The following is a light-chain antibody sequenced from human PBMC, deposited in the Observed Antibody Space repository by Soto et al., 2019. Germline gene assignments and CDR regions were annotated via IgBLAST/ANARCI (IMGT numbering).Light chain of an antibody. CDR2: KAS. CDR3: QQYNSYYT. CDR1: QSISSW. J-gene: IGKJ2*01. Sequence: DIQMTQSPSTLSASVGDRVTITCRASQSISSWLAWYQQKPGKAPKLLIYKASSLESGVPSRFSGSGSGTEFTLTISSLKTDDFETYYCQQYNSYYTFGQGTKVDIK. V-gene: IGKV1-5*03.